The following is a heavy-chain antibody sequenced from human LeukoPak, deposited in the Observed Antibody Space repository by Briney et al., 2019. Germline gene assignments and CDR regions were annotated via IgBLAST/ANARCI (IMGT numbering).Heavy chain of an antibody. CDR2: IKSKTDGGTT. Sequence: PGGSLRLSCAASGFTFTNAWMRWLRQALGRGLEWVGRIKSKTDGGTTDCAAPLKGRYTISRDDSKNTLYLQMNSLKAEHSAVYYCTTESLTYWGQGTLVTVSS. CDR3: TTESLTY. J-gene: IGHJ4*02. V-gene: IGHV3-15*01. CDR1: GFTFTNAW.